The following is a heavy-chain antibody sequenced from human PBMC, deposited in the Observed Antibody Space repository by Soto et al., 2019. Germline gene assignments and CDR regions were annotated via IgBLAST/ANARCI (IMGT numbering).Heavy chain of an antibody. Sequence: VQLLESGGGLAQPGGSLRLSCAASGFTFSTYTMSWVRQAPGRGPEWVAGVSQDGTAHYADSVKGRFTISRDNSRDTVYMQMITLTGEDTAVYYCAKDTRPDGVWDFDYWGQGTLVTVSS. CDR1: GFTFSTYT. CDR2: VSQDGTA. CDR3: AKDTRPDGVWDFDY. J-gene: IGHJ4*02. V-gene: IGHV3-23*01. D-gene: IGHD4-17*01.